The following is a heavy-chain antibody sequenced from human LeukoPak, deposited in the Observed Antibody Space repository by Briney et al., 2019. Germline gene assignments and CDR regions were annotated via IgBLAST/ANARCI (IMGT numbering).Heavy chain of an antibody. J-gene: IGHJ6*02. CDR1: GGSISSSSYY. CDR2: IYYSGST. Sequence: PSETLSLTCTVSGGSISSSSYYWGWIRQPPGKGLEWIGSIYYSGSTNYNPSLKSRVTISVDTSKNQFSLKLSSVTAADTAVYYCASSILRYFDWLPSMDVWGQGTTVTVSS. CDR3: ASSILRYFDWLPSMDV. D-gene: IGHD3-9*01. V-gene: IGHV4-39*07.